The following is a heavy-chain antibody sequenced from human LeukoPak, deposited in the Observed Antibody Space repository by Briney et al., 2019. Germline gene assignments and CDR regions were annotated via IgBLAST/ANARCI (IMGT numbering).Heavy chain of an antibody. Sequence: KPGGSLRLSCAGSGFTFSSYSMNWVRQAPGKGLEWVSSISSSSSYIYYADSVKGRFTISRDNAKNSLYLQMNSLRAEDTAVYYCARDSLYYYDSSGYGIDAFDIWGQGTMVTVSS. CDR1: GFTFSSYS. V-gene: IGHV3-21*01. D-gene: IGHD3-22*01. CDR3: ARDSLYYYDSSGYGIDAFDI. J-gene: IGHJ3*02. CDR2: ISSSSSYI.